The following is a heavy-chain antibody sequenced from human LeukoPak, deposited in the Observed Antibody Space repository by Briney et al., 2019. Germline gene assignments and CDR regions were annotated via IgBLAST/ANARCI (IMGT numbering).Heavy chain of an antibody. CDR3: ARRGLITSSRGYFDY. J-gene: IGHJ4*02. CDR2: INHSGST. Sequence: SETLSLTCAVYGGSFSGYYWSWIRQPPGKGLEWLGEINHSGSTNYNPSLKSRATISVATSKNQFSLKLSSLTAADTAVYYCARRGLITSSRGYFDYWGQGTLVTVSS. CDR1: GGSFSGYY. D-gene: IGHD3-16*01. V-gene: IGHV4-34*01.